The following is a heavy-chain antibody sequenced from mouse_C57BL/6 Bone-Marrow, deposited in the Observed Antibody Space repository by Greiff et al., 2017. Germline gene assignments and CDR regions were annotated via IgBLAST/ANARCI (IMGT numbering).Heavy chain of an antibody. V-gene: IGHV1-36*01. CDR1: GFTFTDYY. CDR2: VYPYNGGT. CDR3: ARRDSSGYPFAY. Sequence: EVMLVESGPVLVKPGPSVKISCKASGFTFTDYYMHWVKQSHGKSLEWIGLVYPYNGGTSYNQKFKGKDTLTVDTSSSTAYMELNSLTSEDSAVYDCARRDSSGYPFAYWGQGTLVTVSA. D-gene: IGHD3-2*02. J-gene: IGHJ3*01.